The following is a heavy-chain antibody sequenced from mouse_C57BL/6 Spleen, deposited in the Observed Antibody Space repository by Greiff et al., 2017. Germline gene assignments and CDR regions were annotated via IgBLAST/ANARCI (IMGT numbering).Heavy chain of an antibody. D-gene: IGHD1-1*01. CDR3: ASGSGYGY. V-gene: IGHV1-26*01. Sequence: VQLQQSGPELVKPGASVKISCKASGYTFTDYYMNWVKQSHGKSLEWIGDINPNNGGTSYNQKFKGKATLTVDKSSSTAYMELRSLTSEDSAVYYCASGSGYGYWGQGTTLTVSS. CDR2: INPNNGGT. CDR1: GYTFTDYY. J-gene: IGHJ2*01.